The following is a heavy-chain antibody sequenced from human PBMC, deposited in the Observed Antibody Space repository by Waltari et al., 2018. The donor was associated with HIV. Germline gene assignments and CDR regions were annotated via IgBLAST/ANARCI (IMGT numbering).Heavy chain of an antibody. Sequence: QVQLVQSGAEVKKPGSSVKVSCKASGGTFSSYAISWVRQAPVQGLEWMGGIIPIFGTANYAQKFQGRVTITADESTSTAYMELSSLRSEDTAVYYCARGTGYCSGGSCYYWYFDLWGRGTLVTVSS. CDR3: ARGTGYCSGGSCYYWYFDL. V-gene: IGHV1-69*12. CDR2: IIPIFGTA. CDR1: GGTFSSYA. J-gene: IGHJ2*01. D-gene: IGHD2-15*01.